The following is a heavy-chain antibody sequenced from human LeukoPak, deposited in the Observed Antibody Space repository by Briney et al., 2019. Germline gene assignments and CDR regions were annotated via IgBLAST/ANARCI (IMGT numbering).Heavy chain of an antibody. CDR1: GYSISSGYY. D-gene: IGHD1-26*01. V-gene: IGHV4-38-2*02. CDR2: IYHSGST. J-gene: IGHJ4*02. CDR3: ARDFLGSYGDY. Sequence: PSETLSLTCTVSGYSISSGYYWGWIRQPPGKGLEWIGSIYHSGSTYYNPSLKSRVTISVDTSKNQFSLKLSSVTAADTAVYYCARDFLGSYGDYWGQGTLVTVSS.